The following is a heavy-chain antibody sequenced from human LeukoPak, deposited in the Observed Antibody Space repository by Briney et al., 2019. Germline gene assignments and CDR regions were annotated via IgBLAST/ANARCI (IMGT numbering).Heavy chain of an antibody. CDR2: ISSSSSYI. Sequence: GGSLRLSCAASGFTFSSYSMTWVRQAPGKGLEWVSSISSSSSYIYYADSVKGRFTISRDNAKNSLYLQMNSLRAEDTAVYYCARDRKKNYYDSSGYYWFDPWGQGTLVTVSS. CDR3: ARDRKKNYYDSSGYYWFDP. CDR1: GFTFSSYS. D-gene: IGHD3-22*01. V-gene: IGHV3-21*01. J-gene: IGHJ5*02.